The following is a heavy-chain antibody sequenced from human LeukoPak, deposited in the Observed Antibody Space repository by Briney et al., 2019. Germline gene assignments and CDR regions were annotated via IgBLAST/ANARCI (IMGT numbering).Heavy chain of an antibody. CDR3: ARGQASDFDY. V-gene: IGHV3-21*01. J-gene: IGHJ4*02. CDR2: ISSSSSYI. CDR1: GFTFSSSG. Sequence: GGSLRLSCAASGFTFSSSGMHWVRQAPGKGLEWVSSISSSSSYIYYADSVKGRFTISRDNAKNSLYLQMNSLRAEDTAVYYCARGQASDFDYWGQGTLVTVSS.